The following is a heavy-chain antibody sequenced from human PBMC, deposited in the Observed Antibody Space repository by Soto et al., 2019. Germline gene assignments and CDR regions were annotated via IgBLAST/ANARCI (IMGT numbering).Heavy chain of an antibody. CDR2: IYSGGST. V-gene: IGHV3-66*01. CDR1: GFTFSSFW. J-gene: IGHJ1*01. CDR3: ARDFVYGDHPEYFQH. Sequence: GGSLRLSCAASGFTFSSFWMSWVRQAPGKGLEWVSVIYSGGSTYYADSVKGRFTISRDNSKNTLSLQMNSLRAEDTAVYYCARDFVYGDHPEYFQHWGQGTLVTVSS. D-gene: IGHD4-17*01.